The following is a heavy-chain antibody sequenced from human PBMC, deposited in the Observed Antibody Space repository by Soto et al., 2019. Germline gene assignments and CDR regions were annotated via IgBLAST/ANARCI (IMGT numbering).Heavy chain of an antibody. CDR2: IYHSGST. Sequence: QVQLQESGPGLVKPSGTLALTCAVSGGSISSSNWWSWVRQPPGKGLEWIGAIYHSGSTNYNPSLKSRVNISVDKSKNQFTLKLSSVTAADTAVYYCAGGFYAMDVWGQGTTVTVSS. J-gene: IGHJ6*02. V-gene: IGHV4-4*02. CDR3: AGGFYAMDV. CDR1: GGSISSSNW. D-gene: IGHD3-16*01.